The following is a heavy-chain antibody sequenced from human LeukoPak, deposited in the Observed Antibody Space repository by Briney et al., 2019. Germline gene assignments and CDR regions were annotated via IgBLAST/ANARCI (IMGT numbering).Heavy chain of an antibody. CDR1: GFTFSSYS. D-gene: IGHD3-22*01. CDR2: ISSSSSYI. V-gene: IGHV3-21*01. Sequence: GGSLRLSCAASGFTFSSYSMNWVRQAPGKGLEWVSSISSSSSYIYYADSVKGRFTISRDNAKNSLFLQMNNLRAEDTAIYYCVSYDSRTSDAFDLWGQGTMVTVSS. CDR3: VSYDSRTSDAFDL. J-gene: IGHJ3*01.